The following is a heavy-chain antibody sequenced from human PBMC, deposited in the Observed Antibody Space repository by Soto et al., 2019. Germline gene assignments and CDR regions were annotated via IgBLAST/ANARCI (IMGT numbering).Heavy chain of an antibody. J-gene: IGHJ3*02. CDR3: ATRRDYGDELPAVGAFDI. D-gene: IGHD4-17*01. V-gene: IGHV5-51*01. Sequence: GESLKISCKGSGYSSTSYWIGWVRQMPGKGLEWMGIIYPGDSDTRYSPSFQGQVTISADKSISTAYLQWSSLKASDTAMYYCATRRDYGDELPAVGAFDIWGQGTMVTVSS. CDR2: IYPGDSDT. CDR1: GYSSTSYW.